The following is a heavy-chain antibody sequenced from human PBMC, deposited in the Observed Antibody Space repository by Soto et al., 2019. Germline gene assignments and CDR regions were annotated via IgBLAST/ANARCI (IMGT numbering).Heavy chain of an antibody. V-gene: IGHV4-34*01. J-gene: IGHJ4*02. CDR2: INHSGST. Sequence: PSETLSLTCAVYGGSFSGYYWTWIRQPPGTGLEWIGEINHSGSTNYNPSLKSRVTISVDTSKNQCSLKLTSVTAADTAVYYCARDKITGLFDYWGQGTLVTVPS. CDR3: ARDKITGLFDY. CDR1: GGSFSGYY. D-gene: IGHD2-8*02.